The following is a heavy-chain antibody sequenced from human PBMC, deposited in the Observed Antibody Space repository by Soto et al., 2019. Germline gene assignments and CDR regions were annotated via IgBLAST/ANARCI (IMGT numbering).Heavy chain of an antibody. CDR1: GFTFSSYA. CDR2: ISSNGGST. D-gene: IGHD5-12*01. V-gene: IGHV3-64D*06. Sequence: PGGSLILSCSASGFTFSSYAMHWVRQAPGKGLEYVSAISSNGGSTYYADSVKGRFTISRDNSKNTLYLQMSSLRAEDTAVYYCVKVRLRGMATIMDAFDIWGQGTMVTVSS. CDR3: VKVRLRGMATIMDAFDI. J-gene: IGHJ3*02.